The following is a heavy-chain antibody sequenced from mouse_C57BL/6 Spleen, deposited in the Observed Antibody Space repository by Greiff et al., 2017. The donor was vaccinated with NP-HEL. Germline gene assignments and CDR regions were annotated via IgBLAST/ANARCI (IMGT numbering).Heavy chain of an antibody. CDR2: ISNGGGST. Sequence: EVHLVESGGGLVQPGGSLKLSCAASGFTFSDYYMYWVRQTPEKRLEWVAYISNGGGSTYYPDTVKGRFTISRDNAKNTLYLQMSRLKSEDTAMYYCARHSSWGFDYWGQGTTLTVSS. D-gene: IGHD1-3*01. CDR1: GFTFSDYY. J-gene: IGHJ2*01. V-gene: IGHV5-12*01. CDR3: ARHSSWGFDY.